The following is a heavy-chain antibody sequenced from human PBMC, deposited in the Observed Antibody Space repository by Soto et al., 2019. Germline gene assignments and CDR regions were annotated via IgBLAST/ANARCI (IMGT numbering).Heavy chain of an antibody. D-gene: IGHD3-9*01. CDR2: IRSKAYGGTT. V-gene: IGHV3-49*03. Sequence: GGSLRLSCTASGFTFGDYVMSWFRQAPGKGLEWVGFIRSKAYGGTTDYAASVKGRFTISRDDSKSIAYLQMNSLKTEDTAVYYCSRGFDGSAPWGRGTLVTVSS. CDR3: SRGFDGSAP. J-gene: IGHJ5*02. CDR1: GFTFGDYV.